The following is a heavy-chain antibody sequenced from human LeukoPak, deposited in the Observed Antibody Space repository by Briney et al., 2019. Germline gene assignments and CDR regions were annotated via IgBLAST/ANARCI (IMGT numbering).Heavy chain of an antibody. V-gene: IGHV3-43*02. CDR2: ITANGGRT. J-gene: IGHJ4*02. Sequence: GGSLRLSCAASGFTFDDYAMHWVRQPPGKGLGWVSLITANGGRTYYADSVKGRFTISRDNSKNSLYLQMNSLRTEDTALYFCAKSPPYYGSGSYYDYWGQGTLVTASS. CDR1: GFTFDDYA. CDR3: AKSPPYYGSGSYYDY. D-gene: IGHD3-10*01.